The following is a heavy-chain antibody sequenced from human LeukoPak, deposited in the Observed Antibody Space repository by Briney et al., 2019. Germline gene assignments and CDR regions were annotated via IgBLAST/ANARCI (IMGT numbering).Heavy chain of an antibody. CDR1: GFTLSSYW. D-gene: IGHD2-2*01. V-gene: IGHV3-7*01. CDR3: ARDGAHCSSTSCSNYYYYMDV. Sequence: GGSLSLSCAASGFTLSSYWMTWVREAPGKGLEWVANIKQNGSEKYYLDSLKRRFTISRDNSTNSLYLQMNRLRGEDTAVYYCARDGAHCSSTSCSNYYYYMDVWGQGTTVTVSS. J-gene: IGHJ6*03. CDR2: IKQNGSEK.